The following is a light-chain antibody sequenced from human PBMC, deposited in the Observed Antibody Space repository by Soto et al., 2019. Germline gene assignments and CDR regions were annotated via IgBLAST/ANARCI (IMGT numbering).Light chain of an antibody. J-gene: IGLJ1*01. CDR3: AAWDDSLNGFV. V-gene: IGLV1-44*01. Sequence: QSALTQPPSASGAPGQRVTISCSGSSSNIRSNTVNWYQQLPGTAPKLLIYTNNQRPSGVRDRFSGSRSGTSASLAISGLQSEDEADYYCAAWDDSLNGFVFGTGTKVTVL. CDR1: SSNIRSNT. CDR2: TNN.